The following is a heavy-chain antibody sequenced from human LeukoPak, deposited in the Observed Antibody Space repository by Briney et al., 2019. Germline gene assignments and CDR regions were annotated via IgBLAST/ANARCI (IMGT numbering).Heavy chain of an antibody. V-gene: IGHV3-33*01. CDR2: IWYDGSNK. J-gene: IGHJ4*02. CDR1: GFTFSSYG. CDR3: ARDRFSYGDTYYFDY. D-gene: IGHD4-17*01. Sequence: GGSLRLSCAASGFTFSSYGMHWVRQAPGKGLEWVAVIWYDGSNKYYADSVKGRFTISRDNSKNTLYLQMNSLRAEDTAVYYCARDRFSYGDTYYFDYWGRGTLVTVSS.